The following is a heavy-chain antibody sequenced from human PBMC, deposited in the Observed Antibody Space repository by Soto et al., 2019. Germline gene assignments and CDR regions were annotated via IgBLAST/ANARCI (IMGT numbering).Heavy chain of an antibody. CDR3: ARSQLLWFGELLFKGAERNYGMDV. D-gene: IGHD3-10*01. CDR2: INPNSGGT. CDR1: GYTFSSYG. V-gene: IGHV1-2*04. J-gene: IGHJ6*02. Sequence: GASVKVSCKASGYTFSSYGITWVRQAPGQGLEWMGWINPNSGGTNYAQKFQGWVTMTRDTSISTAYMELSRLRSDDTAVYYCARSQLLWFGELLFKGAERNYGMDVWGQGTTVTVSS.